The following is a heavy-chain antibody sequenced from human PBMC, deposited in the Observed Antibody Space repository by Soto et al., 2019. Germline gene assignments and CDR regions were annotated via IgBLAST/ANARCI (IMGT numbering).Heavy chain of an antibody. Sequence: GASVKVSCKASGGTFSSYAISWVRQAPGQGLEWMGGIIPIFGTANYAQKFQGRVTITADESTSTAYMELSSLRSEDTAVYYCAREIRISSSSLGYAMDVWGHGTTVTVSS. CDR3: AREIRISSSSLGYAMDV. J-gene: IGHJ6*02. CDR2: IIPIFGTA. V-gene: IGHV1-69*13. D-gene: IGHD6-6*01. CDR1: GGTFSSYA.